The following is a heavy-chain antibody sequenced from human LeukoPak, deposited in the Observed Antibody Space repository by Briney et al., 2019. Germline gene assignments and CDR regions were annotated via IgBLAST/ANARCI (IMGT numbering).Heavy chain of an antibody. CDR3: ARDGYSYVRRHYMDV. V-gene: IGHV1-46*01. CDR2: INPSGGST. Sequence: ASVKVSCKASGYTFTSYYMHWVRQAPGQGLEWMGIINPSGGSTSYAQKFQGRVTMTRDTSTSTVYMELSSLRSEDTAVYYCARDGYSYVRRHYMDVWGKGTTVTVSS. D-gene: IGHD5-18*01. J-gene: IGHJ6*03. CDR1: GYTFTSYY.